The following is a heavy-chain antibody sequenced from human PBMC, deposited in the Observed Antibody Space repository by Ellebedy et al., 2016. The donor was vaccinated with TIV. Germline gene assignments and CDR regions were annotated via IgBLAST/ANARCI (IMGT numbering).Heavy chain of an antibody. Sequence: ASVKVSCKASGGTLSSRAIHWVRQAPGQGLVWMGRIIPILGMTNYAQRFQGRVTITADKSTSTAYMELSSLRSEDTAVYYCARATVNFDWLLSYYYGMDVWGQGTTVTVSS. CDR1: GGTLSSRA. D-gene: IGHD3-9*01. CDR3: ARATVNFDWLLSYYYGMDV. J-gene: IGHJ6*02. CDR2: IIPILGMT. V-gene: IGHV1-69*04.